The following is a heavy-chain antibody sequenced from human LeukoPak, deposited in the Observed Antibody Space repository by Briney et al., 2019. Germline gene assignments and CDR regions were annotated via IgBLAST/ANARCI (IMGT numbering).Heavy chain of an antibody. Sequence: PGGSLRLSCAVSGFIGGDGCMNWVRQAPGKGLEWLSVIYRGGATYYADSVKGRFFISRDSSKNTWHLQLNSLRGEDTAVYYCAGASSNGVAIDATSFDLWGQGTRVIVSS. CDR2: IYRGGAT. CDR1: GFIGGDGC. V-gene: IGHV3-66*01. CDR3: AGASSNGVAIDATSFDL. D-gene: IGHD2-15*01. J-gene: IGHJ4*02.